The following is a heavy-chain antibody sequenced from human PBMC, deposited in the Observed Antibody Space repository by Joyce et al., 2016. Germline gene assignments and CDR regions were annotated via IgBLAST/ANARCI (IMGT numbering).Heavy chain of an antibody. V-gene: IGHV4-31*03. CDR3: ARGNGYYDY. J-gene: IGHJ4*02. CDR2: IYYSGST. D-gene: IGHD3-22*01. CDR1: GGSFSSGSYY. Sequence: QVQLQESGPGLVKPSQTLSLTCTVSGGSFSSGSYYWSWIRQHPGKGLEWIGYIYYSGSTFYNPTLKRRVTISVDTSKDQCSLRLNSVTAADTAVYYCARGNGYYDYWGQGTQVTVSS.